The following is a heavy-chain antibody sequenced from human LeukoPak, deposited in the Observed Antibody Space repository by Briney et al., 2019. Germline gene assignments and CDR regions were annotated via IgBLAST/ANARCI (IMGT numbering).Heavy chain of an antibody. D-gene: IGHD1-1*01. Sequence: EASVKVSCKASGGTFSSYAISWVRQAPGQGLEWMGRIIPILGIANYAQKFQGRVTITADKSTSTAYMELSSLRSEDTAVYYCARFIHLGGTDYWGQGTLVTVSS. J-gene: IGHJ4*02. CDR2: IIPILGIA. CDR3: ARFIHLGGTDY. V-gene: IGHV1-69*04. CDR1: GGTFSSYA.